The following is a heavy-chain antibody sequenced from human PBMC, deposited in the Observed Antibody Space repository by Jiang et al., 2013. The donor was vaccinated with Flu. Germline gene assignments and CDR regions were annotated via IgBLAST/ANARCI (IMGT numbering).Heavy chain of an antibody. CDR1: GGTFSSYA. CDR2: IIPIFGIA. V-gene: IGHV1-69*01. D-gene: IGHD3-22*01. Sequence: EVKKPGSSVKVSCKASGGTFSSYAISWVRQAPGQGLEWMGGIIPIFGIANYAQKFQGRVTITADESTSTAYMELSSLRSEDTAVYYCAREGSPGLDSSGYYSFDYWGQGTLVTVSS. CDR3: AREGSPGLDSSGYYSFDY. J-gene: IGHJ4*02.